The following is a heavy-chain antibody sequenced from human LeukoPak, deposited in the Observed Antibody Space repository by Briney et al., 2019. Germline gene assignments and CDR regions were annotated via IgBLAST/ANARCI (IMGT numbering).Heavy chain of an antibody. CDR3: ARGGITMVRGNIDY. CDR1: GDSVSSNSAA. J-gene: IGHJ4*02. CDR2: TYYRSKWYN. Sequence: SQTLSLTCAISGDSVSSNSAAWNWIRQSPSRGLEWLGRTYYRSKWYNDYAVSVKSRITINPDKSKNQFSLQLNSVTPEDTAVYYCARGGITMVRGNIDYWGQGTLVTVSS. V-gene: IGHV6-1*01. D-gene: IGHD3-10*01.